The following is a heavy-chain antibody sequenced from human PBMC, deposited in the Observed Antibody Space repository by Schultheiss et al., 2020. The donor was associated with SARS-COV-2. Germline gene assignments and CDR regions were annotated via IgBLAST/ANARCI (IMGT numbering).Heavy chain of an antibody. V-gene: IGHV4-39*07. CDR1: GGSISAYY. CDR2: IYYSGST. J-gene: IGHJ4*02. Sequence: SETLSLTCTVSGGSISAYYWGWIRQPPGKGLEWIGSIYYSGSTYYNPSLKSRVTMSVDKSKNQFSLKLSSVTAADTAVYYCARGIAAAGADYWGQGTLVTVSS. CDR3: ARGIAAAGADY. D-gene: IGHD6-13*01.